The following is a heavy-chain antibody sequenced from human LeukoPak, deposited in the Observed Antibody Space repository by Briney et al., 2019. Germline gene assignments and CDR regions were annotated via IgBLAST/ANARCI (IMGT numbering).Heavy chain of an antibody. D-gene: IGHD2-21*01. J-gene: IGHJ4*02. CDR1: GFTFSSYS. Sequence: GGSLRLSCAASGFTFSSYSMNWVRQAPGKGLEWVSSISSSSRYIYHADSVKGRFTISRDNSKNTLYLQMDNLRVDDTAVYYCARDLSAAYDFWGQGILVTVSS. V-gene: IGHV3-21*01. CDR3: ARDLSAAYDF. CDR2: ISSSSRYI.